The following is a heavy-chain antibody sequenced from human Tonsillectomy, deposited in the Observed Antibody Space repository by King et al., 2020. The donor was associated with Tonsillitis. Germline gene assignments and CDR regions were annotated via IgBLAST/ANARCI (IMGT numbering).Heavy chain of an antibody. J-gene: IGHJ4*02. CDR2: LSGSGGST. D-gene: IGHD3-3*01. V-gene: IGHV3-23*04. CDR1: GFPFSSYA. Sequence: VQLVESGGGLVQPGGSLRLSLAASGFPFSSYAMSWVRQAPGKGREWVSALSGSGGSTYYADSVKDGFTISRDNSKNTQYLQRNSLRAEETAVYYCAKVDHPRTYYDFWSGYSLDYFDYWGQGTLVTVSS. CDR3: AKVDHPRTYYDFWSGYSLDYFDY.